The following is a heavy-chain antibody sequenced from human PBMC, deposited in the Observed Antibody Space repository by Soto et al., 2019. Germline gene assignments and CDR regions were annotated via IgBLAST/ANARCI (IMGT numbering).Heavy chain of an antibody. J-gene: IGHJ6*02. Sequence: SVKVSCKASGGTFSSYAISWVRQAPGQGLEWMGGIIPIFGTANYAQKFQGRVTITADESTSTAYMELSSLRSEDTAVYYCARGSSSVGEGDDQDLYYYYGMDVWGQGTTVTVSS. CDR1: GGTFSSYA. CDR3: ARGSSSVGEGDDQDLYYYYGMDV. CDR2: IIPIFGTA. D-gene: IGHD6-6*01. V-gene: IGHV1-69*13.